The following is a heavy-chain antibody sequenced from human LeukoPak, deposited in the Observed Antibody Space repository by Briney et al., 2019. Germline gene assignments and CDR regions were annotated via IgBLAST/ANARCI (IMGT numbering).Heavy chain of an antibody. V-gene: IGHV3-23*01. CDR1: GFTFSSYA. Sequence: GGSLRLSYAASGFTFSSYAMSWVRQAPGKGLEWVSAISASGGSTYYADSVKGRFTISRDNSKNTLYLQMNSLRAEDTAVYYCAKDKGDVGARPFDYWGQGTLVTVSS. CDR3: AKDKGDVGARPFDY. CDR2: ISASGGST. J-gene: IGHJ4*02. D-gene: IGHD1-26*01.